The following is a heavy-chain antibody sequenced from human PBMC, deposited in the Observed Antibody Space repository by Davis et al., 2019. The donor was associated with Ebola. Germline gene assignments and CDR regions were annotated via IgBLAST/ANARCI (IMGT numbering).Heavy chain of an antibody. CDR3: ARTRVGTTSDFDY. CDR2: IDWDDDK. CDR1: GFSLTTTGMT. V-gene: IGHV2-70*01. Sequence: SGPTLVKPTQTLTLTCTFSGFSLTTTGMTVNWIRQPPGKALEWLALIDWDDDKYYSTSLMTRLTISKDSSKNQVVLTMTNMDPVDTATYFCARTRVGTTSDFDYWGQGTLVTVSS. J-gene: IGHJ4*02. D-gene: IGHD1-1*01.